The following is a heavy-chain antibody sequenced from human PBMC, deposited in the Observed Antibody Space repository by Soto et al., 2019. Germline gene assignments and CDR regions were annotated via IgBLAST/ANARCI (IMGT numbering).Heavy chain of an antibody. Sequence: SETLSLTCTVSGDSVTSGSYYWSWIRQPPGKGLEWIGYIYYSGSTNYNPSLKSRVTISVDTSKNQFSLKLSSVTAADTAVYYCARGGYYDSSGYFPPWDAFDIWGQGTMVTVSS. J-gene: IGHJ3*02. D-gene: IGHD3-22*01. V-gene: IGHV4-61*01. CDR3: ARGGYYDSSGYFPPWDAFDI. CDR2: IYYSGST. CDR1: GDSVTSGSYY.